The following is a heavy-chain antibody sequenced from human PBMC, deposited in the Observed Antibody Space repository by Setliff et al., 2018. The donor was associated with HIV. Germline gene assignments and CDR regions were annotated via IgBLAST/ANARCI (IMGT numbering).Heavy chain of an antibody. J-gene: IGHJ4*02. CDR2: IYHSGRT. V-gene: IGHV4-38-2*02. D-gene: IGHD3-9*01. CDR1: RDSINGHW. CDR3: ARDQPQDYDSLTGYYTGRYFDY. Sequence: SETLSLTCTVSRDSINGHWWSWIRQPPGKGLEWIGSIYHSGRTYYNPSLKSRVTISVDTSKNQFSLKLTSVTAADTAVYYCARDQPQDYDSLTGYYTGRYFDYWGRGTLVTVSS.